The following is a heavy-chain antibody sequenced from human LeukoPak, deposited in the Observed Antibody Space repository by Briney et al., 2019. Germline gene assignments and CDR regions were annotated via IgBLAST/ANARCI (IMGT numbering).Heavy chain of an antibody. J-gene: IGHJ5*02. CDR1: GGSISSSSYY. CDR3: ARPWSVTTVTQTWFDP. CDR2: IYYSGST. V-gene: IGHV4-39*01. Sequence: SETLSLTCTVSGGSISSSSYYWGWIRQPPGKGLEWIGSIYYSGSTYYNPSLKSRVTISVDTSKNQFSLKLSSVTAADTAVYYCARPWSVTTVTQTWFDPWGQGTLVTVSS. D-gene: IGHD4-17*01.